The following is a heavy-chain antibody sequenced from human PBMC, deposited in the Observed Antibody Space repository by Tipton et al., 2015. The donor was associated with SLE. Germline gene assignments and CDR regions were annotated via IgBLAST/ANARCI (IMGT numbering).Heavy chain of an antibody. V-gene: IGHV4-59*11. CDR2: IYYSGST. CDR1: GGSISSHY. J-gene: IGHJ3*02. D-gene: IGHD3-22*01. CDR3: ARDQSRWLLPGGAFDI. Sequence: TLSLTCTVSGGSISSHYWSWIRQPPGKGLEWIGYIYYSGSTNYNPSLKSRVTISVDTSKNQFSLKLSSVTAADTAVYYCARDQSRWLLPGGAFDIWGQGTMVTVSS.